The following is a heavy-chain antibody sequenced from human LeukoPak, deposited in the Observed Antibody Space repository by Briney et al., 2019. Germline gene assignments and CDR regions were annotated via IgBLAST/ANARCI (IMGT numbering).Heavy chain of an antibody. CDR2: INPNSGGT. V-gene: IGHV1-2*02. D-gene: IGHD3-3*01. Sequence: ASVTVSCKASGYTFTGYYIHWVRQAPGQGLEWMGWINPNSGGTSYAQKFQGRVTMTRDTSISTVYMELNRLRSDDTAVFYCARGSGGPPQVLDYWGQGPLVTVTS. CDR3: ARGSGGPPQVLDY. CDR1: GYTFTGYY. J-gene: IGHJ4*02.